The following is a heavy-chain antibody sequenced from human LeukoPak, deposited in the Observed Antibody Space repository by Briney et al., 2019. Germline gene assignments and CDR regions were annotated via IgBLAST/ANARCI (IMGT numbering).Heavy chain of an antibody. CDR2: IRYDGSNK. Sequence: GGSLRLSCAASGFTFGTYAMTWVRQAPGKGLEWVAFIRYDGSNKYYADSVKGRFTISRDNSKNTLYLQMNSLRAEDTAVYYCARRAAYYDILTGYRYYYYYYMDVWGKGTTVTISS. D-gene: IGHD3-9*01. CDR3: ARRAAYYDILTGYRYYYYYYMDV. V-gene: IGHV3-30*02. J-gene: IGHJ6*03. CDR1: GFTFGTYA.